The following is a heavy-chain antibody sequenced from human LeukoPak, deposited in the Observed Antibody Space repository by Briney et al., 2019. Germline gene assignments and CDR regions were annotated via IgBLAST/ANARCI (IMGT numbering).Heavy chain of an antibody. D-gene: IGHD3-10*01. V-gene: IGHV3-30*02. CDR1: GFTFSSYG. J-gene: IGHJ6*02. Sequence: GGSLRLSRAASGFTFSSYGMHWVRQAPGKGLEWVAFIRYDGSNKYYADSVKGRFTISRDNSKNTLYLQMNSLRAEDTAVYYCAKRSQYYYGSGSFHYYYGMDVWGQGTTVTVSS. CDR2: IRYDGSNK. CDR3: AKRSQYYYGSGSFHYYYGMDV.